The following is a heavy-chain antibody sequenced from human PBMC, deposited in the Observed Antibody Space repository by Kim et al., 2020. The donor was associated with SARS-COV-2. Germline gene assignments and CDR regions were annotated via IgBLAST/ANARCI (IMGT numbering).Heavy chain of an antibody. J-gene: IGHJ5*02. CDR3: ARTPLAAAGFDP. V-gene: IGHV4-59*01. D-gene: IGHD6-13*01. Sequence: NYNPSRKSRVTISVDTSKNQFSLKLSSVTAADTAVYYCARTPLAAAGFDPWGQGTLVTVSS.